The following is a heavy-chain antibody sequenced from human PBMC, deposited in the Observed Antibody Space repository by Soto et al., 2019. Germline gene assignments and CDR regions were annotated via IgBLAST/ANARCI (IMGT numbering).Heavy chain of an antibody. CDR2: INPNNGST. CDR3: ARDPGGQWLVYFDY. Sequence: ASVKVSCKASGYSFTGNSMHWVRQAPGQGLEWMGWINPNNGSTNYAQRFRGWVTMTRDTSTSTVYMELSSLRSEDTAVYYCARDPGGQWLVYFDYWGQGTLVTVSS. J-gene: IGHJ4*02. CDR1: GYSFTGNS. D-gene: IGHD6-19*01. V-gene: IGHV1-2*04.